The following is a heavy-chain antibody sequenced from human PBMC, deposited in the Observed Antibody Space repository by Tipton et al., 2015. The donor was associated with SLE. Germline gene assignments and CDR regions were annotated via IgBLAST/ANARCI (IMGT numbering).Heavy chain of an antibody. CDR1: GGSFSDYY. Sequence: TLSLTCAVYGGSFSDYYWMWIRQPPGKGLEWIGYIYYSGSTNYNPSLKSRVTISVDTSKNQFSLKLSSVTAADTAVYYCAREQWLQSAPFDYWGQGTLVTVSS. D-gene: IGHD5-24*01. J-gene: IGHJ4*02. V-gene: IGHV4-59*01. CDR3: AREQWLQSAPFDY. CDR2: IYYSGST.